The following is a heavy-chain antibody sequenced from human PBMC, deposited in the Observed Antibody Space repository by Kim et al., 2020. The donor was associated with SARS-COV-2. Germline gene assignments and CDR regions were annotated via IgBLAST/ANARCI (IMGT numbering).Heavy chain of an antibody. D-gene: IGHD7-27*01. V-gene: IGHV3-21*01. J-gene: IGHJ4*02. CDR3: ARAGNWVTGDPENFDY. CDR2: ITSSSSYI. CDR1: GFTFSSYT. Sequence: GGSLRLSCAASGFTFSSYTMTWVRQVPGKGLEWVSSITSSSSYIYYADSMKGRFTISRDNAKNSLYLQMNSLRAEDTAVYYCARAGNWVTGDPENFDYWGQGTLVTVSS.